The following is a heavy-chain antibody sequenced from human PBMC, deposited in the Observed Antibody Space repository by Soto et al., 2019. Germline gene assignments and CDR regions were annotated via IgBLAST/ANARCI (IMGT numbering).Heavy chain of an antibody. CDR2: ISAYNGNT. V-gene: IGHV1-18*01. CDR1: GYTSSDYTSVKFG. D-gene: IGHD3-3*01. CDR3: ARVGIFQMDV. J-gene: IGHJ6*02. Sequence: ASVKVSCKASGYTSSDYTSVKFGITWVRQAPGQGLEWMGWISAYNGNTNYAQKLQGRVTMTTDTSTSTAYMELRSLRSDDTAVYYCARVGIFQMDVWGQGTTVTVSS.